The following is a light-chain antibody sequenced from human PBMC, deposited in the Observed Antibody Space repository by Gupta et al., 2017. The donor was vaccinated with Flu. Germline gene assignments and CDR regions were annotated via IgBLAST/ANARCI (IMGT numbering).Light chain of an antibody. CDR1: QFISVW. J-gene: IGKJ2*03. CDR2: KAS. Sequence: DIQMTQSPSTLSASVGDRVTITCRASQFISVWLAWYQQKPGKAPNLLIYKASSLQSGVPSRFSGSGSGTEFTLTISSLQPDDFATYYCQHYNSFPYSFGQGTKLEI. V-gene: IGKV1-5*03. CDR3: QHYNSFPYS.